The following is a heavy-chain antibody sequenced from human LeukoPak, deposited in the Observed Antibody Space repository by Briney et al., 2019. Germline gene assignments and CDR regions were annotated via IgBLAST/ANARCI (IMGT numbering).Heavy chain of an antibody. J-gene: IGHJ4*02. D-gene: IGHD3-10*01. CDR1: GFIFSDYY. V-gene: IGHV3-11*05. CDR2: IDGSSSRT. Sequence: GGSLRLSCAASGFIFSDYYMSWMRQAPGKGLEWLSYIDGSSSRTNYADSVKGRFTISRDNVKNSLYLQMNSLRAEDTAVYYCAREYGSGSCFDFWGQGTLVTVSS. CDR3: AREYGSGSCFDF.